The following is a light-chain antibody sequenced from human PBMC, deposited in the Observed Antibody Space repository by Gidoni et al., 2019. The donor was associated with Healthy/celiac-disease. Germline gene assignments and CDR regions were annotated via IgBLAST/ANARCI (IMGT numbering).Light chain of an antibody. CDR3: QQSYSTPLT. CDR2: AAS. CDR1: QSISSY. Sequence: DIQMTQPPSSLSASVGDRVTITCRASQSISSYLNWYQQKPGKAPKLLIYAASSLQSGVPSRFSGSGSGTDFTLTISSLQLEDFATYYCQQSYSTPLTFGGGTKVEIK. J-gene: IGKJ4*01. V-gene: IGKV1-39*01.